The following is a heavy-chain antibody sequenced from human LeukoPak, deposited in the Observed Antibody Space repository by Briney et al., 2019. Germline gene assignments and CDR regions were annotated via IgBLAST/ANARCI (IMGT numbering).Heavy chain of an antibody. CDR3: AGGLYYYDRGHWFDP. J-gene: IGHJ5*02. CDR2: IYYSGST. D-gene: IGHD3-10*02. V-gene: IGHV4-61*01. Sequence: SETLSLTCTVSGGSISSGSYYWSWIRQPPGKGLEWIGYIYYSGSTNYNPSLKSRVTISVDTSKNQFSLKLSSVTAADTAVYYCAGGLYYYDRGHWFDPWGQGTLVTVSS. CDR1: GGSISSGSYY.